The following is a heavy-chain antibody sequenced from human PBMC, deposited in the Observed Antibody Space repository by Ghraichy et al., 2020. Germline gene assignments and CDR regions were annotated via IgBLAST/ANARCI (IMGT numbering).Heavy chain of an antibody. CDR1: GGSFSGYY. CDR3: ARRPMRRSSASYQDPPGLDY. J-gene: IGHJ4*02. Sequence: SETLSLTCAVYGGSFSGYYWSWIRQPPGKGLEWIGEINHSGSTHYTPSLKSRVTISVDTSKNQFSLKLSSVTAADRAVYYCARRPMRRSSASYQDPPGLDYWGRGTLVTVSS. CDR2: INHSGST. V-gene: IGHV4-34*01. D-gene: IGHD2-2*01.